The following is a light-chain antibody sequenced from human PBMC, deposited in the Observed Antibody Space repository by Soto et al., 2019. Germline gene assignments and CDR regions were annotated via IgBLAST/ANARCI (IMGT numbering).Light chain of an antibody. J-gene: IGKJ2*01. V-gene: IGKV3-20*01. CDR2: GAS. Sequence: ESMLTQSPGTLSLSPGERATLSCRASQSVSTRYLAWYQQKPGQAPRLLIYGASIRATGIPDRFSGSGSGTDFPLTISRLEPEDFAVYYCQQFGSSPPAFTFGQGTKLEI. CDR3: QQFGSSPPAFT. CDR1: QSVSTRY.